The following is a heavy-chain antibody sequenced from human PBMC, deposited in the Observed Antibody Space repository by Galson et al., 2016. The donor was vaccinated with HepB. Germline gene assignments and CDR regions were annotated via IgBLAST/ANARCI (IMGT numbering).Heavy chain of an antibody. V-gene: IGHV1-46*03. Sequence: SVKVSCKASGYTFITNYIHWVRQAPGQGLEWVGIINPSDGDTSYAQKFQGRVAMTRDTSTNTVYMNLSSLRSDDTAVYFCANEPRGGFRFDYWGQGTLVTVSS. D-gene: IGHD3-16*02. J-gene: IGHJ4*02. CDR2: INPSDGDT. CDR1: GYTFITNY. CDR3: ANEPRGGFRFDY.